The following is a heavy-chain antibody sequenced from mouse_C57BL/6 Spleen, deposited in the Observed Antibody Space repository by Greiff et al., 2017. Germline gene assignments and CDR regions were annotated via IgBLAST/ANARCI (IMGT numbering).Heavy chain of an antibody. V-gene: IGHV1-20*01. CDR2: INPYNGDT. J-gene: IGHJ1*03. CDR1: GYSFTGYF. D-gene: IGHD1-1*01. Sequence: EVKLMESGPELVKPGDSVKISCKASGYSFTGYFMNWVMQSHGKSLEWIGRINPYNGDTFYNQKFKGKATLTVDKSSSTAHMELRSLTSEDSAVYYCARLGTTVDYWYFDVWGTGTTVTVSS. CDR3: ARLGTTVDYWYFDV.